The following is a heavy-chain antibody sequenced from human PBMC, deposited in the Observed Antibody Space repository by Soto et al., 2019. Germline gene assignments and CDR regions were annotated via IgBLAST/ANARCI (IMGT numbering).Heavy chain of an antibody. CDR2: ISAYNGNT. CDR3: ARAPGTPERDYYYYYYMDV. CDR1: GYTFTSYG. V-gene: IGHV1-18*01. Sequence: QVQLVQSGVEVKKPGASVKVSCKASGYTFTSYGISWVRQAPGQGLEWMGWISAYNGNTNYAQKLQGRVTMTTDTSTSTAYMELRSLRSDDTAVYYCARAPGTPERDYYYYYYMDVWGKGTTVTVSS. D-gene: IGHD1-1*01. J-gene: IGHJ6*03.